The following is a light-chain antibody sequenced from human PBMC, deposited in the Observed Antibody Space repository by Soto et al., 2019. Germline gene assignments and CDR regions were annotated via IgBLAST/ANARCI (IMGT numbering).Light chain of an antibody. CDR3: CSYAGSSIPYV. CDR2: EGT. J-gene: IGLJ1*01. Sequence: VLTQPASVSGSPGQSITISCTGTSSDVGSYNLVSWYQQHPGKAPKLIIYEGTKRPSGVSNRFSGSKSDNTASLTISGLQADDEADYYCCSYAGSSIPYVFGTGTKVTVL. V-gene: IGLV2-23*01. CDR1: SSDVGSYNL.